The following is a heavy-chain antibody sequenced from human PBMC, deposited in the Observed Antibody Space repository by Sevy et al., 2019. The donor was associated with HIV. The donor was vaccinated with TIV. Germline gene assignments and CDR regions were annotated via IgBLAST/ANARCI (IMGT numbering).Heavy chain of an antibody. Sequence: GGSLRLSCAASAFTFSSYAMSWVRQAPGKGLEWVSDISGSGGSTYYADSVKGRFTISRDNSKNTLYLQMNSLRAEDTAVYYCAGIFGDLFDYWGQGTLVTVSS. CDR1: AFTFSSYA. CDR2: ISGSGGST. V-gene: IGHV3-23*01. J-gene: IGHJ4*02. CDR3: AGIFGDLFDY. D-gene: IGHD3-3*01.